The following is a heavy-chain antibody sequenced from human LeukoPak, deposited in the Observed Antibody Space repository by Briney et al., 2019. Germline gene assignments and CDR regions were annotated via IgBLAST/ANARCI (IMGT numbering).Heavy chain of an antibody. CDR1: GFTFSSYA. CDR3: AKDATASPYFHWFDN. CDR2: ISSGDST. J-gene: IGHJ4*02. D-gene: IGHD3-9*01. Sequence: PGGSLRLSCAASGFTFSSYAMNWVRQAPGKGLEWVAGISSGDSTFHSESVKGRFTISRGKSKDTLYLQINSLRAEDTAVYYCAKDATASPYFHWFDNWGQGTQVIVSS. V-gene: IGHV3-23*01.